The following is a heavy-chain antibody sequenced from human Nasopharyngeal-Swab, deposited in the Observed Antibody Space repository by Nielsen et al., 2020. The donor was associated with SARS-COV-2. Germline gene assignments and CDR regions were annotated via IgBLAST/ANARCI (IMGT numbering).Heavy chain of an antibody. Sequence: SETLSLTCTVSGGSISSSSYYWGWIRQPPGKGLEWIGSIYYSGSTYYNPSPKSRVTISVDTSKNQFSLKLSSVTAADTAVYYCARHVALAGWAFDIWGQGTMVTVSS. CDR3: ARHVALAGWAFDI. CDR2: IYYSGST. D-gene: IGHD2-21*01. J-gene: IGHJ3*02. CDR1: GGSISSSSYY. V-gene: IGHV4-39*01.